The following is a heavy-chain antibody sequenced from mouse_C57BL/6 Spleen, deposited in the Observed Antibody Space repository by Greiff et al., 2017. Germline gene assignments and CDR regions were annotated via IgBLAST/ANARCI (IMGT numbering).Heavy chain of an antibody. J-gene: IGHJ2*01. CDR1: GYTFTSYW. CDR2: IHPNSGSP. V-gene: IGHV1-64*01. CDR3: ARSYYYGSSYGY. D-gene: IGHD1-1*01. Sequence: VQLQQPGAELVKPGASVKLSCKASGYTFTSYWMHWVKQRPGQGLEWIGMIHPNSGSPNYNEQFKSKATLTVAKSSSTAYMQLSSRTSEYSAFYYFARSYYYGSSYGYWGQGTTLTVSS.